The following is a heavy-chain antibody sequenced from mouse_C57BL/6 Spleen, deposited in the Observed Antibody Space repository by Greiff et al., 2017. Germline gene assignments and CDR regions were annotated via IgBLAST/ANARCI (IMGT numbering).Heavy chain of an antibody. D-gene: IGHD1-1*01. CDR3: ARVRGYYGSSFDY. Sequence: EVQLMESGPGLVKPSQSLSLTCSVTGYSITSGYYWDWIRQFPGNKLEWMGYISYDGSHNYNPSLKNRISITRDTSKNQFFLKLNSVTTEDTATYYCARVRGYYGSSFDYWGQGTTLTVSS. CDR1: GYSITSGYY. CDR2: ISYDGSH. V-gene: IGHV3-6*01. J-gene: IGHJ2*01.